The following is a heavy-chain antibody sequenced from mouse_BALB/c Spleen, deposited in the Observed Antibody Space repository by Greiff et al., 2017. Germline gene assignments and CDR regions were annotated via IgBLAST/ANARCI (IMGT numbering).Heavy chain of an antibody. Sequence: DVKLQESGPSLVKPSQSLSLTCSVTGDSITSGYWNWIRKFPGNKLEYMGYISYSGSTYYNPSLISRISITRDTSKNQYYLQLNSVTTEDTATYYCASRYYGTSWFAYWGQGTLVTVSA. CDR1: GDSITSGY. CDR3: ASRYYGTSWFAY. J-gene: IGHJ3*01. V-gene: IGHV3-8*02. CDR2: ISYSGST. D-gene: IGHD2-1*01.